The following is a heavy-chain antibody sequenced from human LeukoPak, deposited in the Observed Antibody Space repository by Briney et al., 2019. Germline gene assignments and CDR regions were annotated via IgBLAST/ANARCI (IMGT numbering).Heavy chain of an antibody. CDR1: GYTFTIYG. V-gene: IGHV1-18*01. Sequence: ASVKVSCKASGYTFTIYGISWVRQAPGQGLEWMGWISAYNGNTNYAQKLQGRVTMTTDTSTSTAYMELRSLRSDDTAVYYCARVLNRRGGYAPKDWGQGTLVTVSS. CDR2: ISAYNGNT. J-gene: IGHJ4*02. CDR3: ARVLNRRGGYAPKD. D-gene: IGHD5-12*01.